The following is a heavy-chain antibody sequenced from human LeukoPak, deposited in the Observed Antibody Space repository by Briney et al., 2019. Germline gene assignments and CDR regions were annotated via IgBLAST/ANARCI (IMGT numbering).Heavy chain of an antibody. CDR2: INHSGST. V-gene: IGHV4-34*01. D-gene: IGHD3-3*01. CDR3: ARAPVFWSGYPFDY. CDR1: GGSFSGYY. Sequence: SETLSLTCAVYGGSFSGYYWSWIRQPPGKGLEWIGEINHSGSTNYNPSLKSRVTISVDTSKNQFSLKLSSMTAADTAVYYCARAPVFWSGYPFDYWGQGTLVTVSS. J-gene: IGHJ4*02.